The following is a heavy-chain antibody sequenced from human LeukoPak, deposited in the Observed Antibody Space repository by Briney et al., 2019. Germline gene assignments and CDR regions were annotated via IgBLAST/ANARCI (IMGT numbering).Heavy chain of an antibody. Sequence: TGGSLRLSCAASGFTFSSYAMSWVRQAPGKGLEWVSAISGSGGSTYYADSVKGRFTISRDNSKNTPYLQMNSLRAEDTAVYYCAKGILNVPSSGWYHSYYMDVWGKGTTVTVSS. V-gene: IGHV3-23*01. CDR2: ISGSGGST. D-gene: IGHD6-13*01. J-gene: IGHJ6*03. CDR3: AKGILNVPSSGWYHSYYMDV. CDR1: GFTFSSYA.